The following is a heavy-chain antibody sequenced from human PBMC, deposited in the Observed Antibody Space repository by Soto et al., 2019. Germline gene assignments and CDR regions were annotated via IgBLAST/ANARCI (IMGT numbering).Heavy chain of an antibody. CDR2: INPNSGGT. Sequence: ASVKVSCKASGYTFTGYYMHWVRQAPGQGLEWMGWINPNSGGTNYAQKFQGWVTMTRDTSISTAYMELSRLRSDDTAVYYCARTELLQYYYYYGMDVWGQGTTVTVSS. J-gene: IGHJ6*02. D-gene: IGHD2-15*01. CDR1: GYTFTGYY. V-gene: IGHV1-2*04. CDR3: ARTELLQYYYYYGMDV.